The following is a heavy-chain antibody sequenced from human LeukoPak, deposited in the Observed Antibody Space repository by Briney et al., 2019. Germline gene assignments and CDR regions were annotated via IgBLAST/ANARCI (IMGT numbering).Heavy chain of an antibody. Sequence: GGSLRLSCAASGFTFSSYAMHWVRQAPGKGLEWVAVISYDGSNKYYADSVKGRFTIFRDNAKNSLYLQMNSLRAEDTAVYYCARDNKATVPTYAYWGQGTLVTVSS. CDR1: GFTFSSYA. CDR3: ARDNKATVPTYAY. J-gene: IGHJ4*02. V-gene: IGHV3-30-3*01. D-gene: IGHD4-17*01. CDR2: ISYDGSNK.